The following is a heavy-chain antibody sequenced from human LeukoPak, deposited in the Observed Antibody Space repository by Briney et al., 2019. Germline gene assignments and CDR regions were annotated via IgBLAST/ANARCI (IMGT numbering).Heavy chain of an antibody. D-gene: IGHD2-2*01. CDR2: ITPDGSRT. CDR3: ATNQLLLYYFDY. V-gene: IGHV3-74*01. Sequence: GGSLRLSCVVSGFTFSRDWMHWVRQAPGKGLVWVARITPDGSRTDHADSVKGRFTISRDDAKNTLYLQMDSLRAEDTAVYYCATNQLLLYYFDYWGQGTLVTVSS. J-gene: IGHJ4*02. CDR1: GFTFSRDW.